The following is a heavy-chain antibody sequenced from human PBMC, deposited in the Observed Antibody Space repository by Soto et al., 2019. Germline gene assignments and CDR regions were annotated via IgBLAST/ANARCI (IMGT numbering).Heavy chain of an antibody. CDR2: ISTSGGRT. V-gene: IGHV3-23*01. D-gene: IGHD2-2*02. CDR3: AKGAIPHGQSDY. J-gene: IGHJ4*02. CDR1: GLTFSNYA. Sequence: EVQLLESGGGLVQPGGSLRLSCAASGLTFSNYAMRWVRQAPGKGLEWVSAISTSGGRTYYADSVKGRFTISRDNSKNTLYLQMNSLRAEDTAIYFCAKGAIPHGQSDYWGQGTLVTVSS.